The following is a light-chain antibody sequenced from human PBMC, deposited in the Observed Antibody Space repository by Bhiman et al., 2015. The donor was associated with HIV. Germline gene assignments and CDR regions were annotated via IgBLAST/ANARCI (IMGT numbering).Light chain of an antibody. CDR3: QSYDTSQNGFVI. CDR2: ANN. Sequence: QSMLTQPPSVSGAPGQRVTISCTGSRSNIGAGCDVHWYQNLPGTAPRLLIYANNNRPSGVPDRFSGSRSGTSASLAITGLQPDDEADYYCQSYDTSQNGFVIFGGGTRLTVL. J-gene: IGLJ2*01. CDR1: RSNIGAGCD. V-gene: IGLV1-40*01.